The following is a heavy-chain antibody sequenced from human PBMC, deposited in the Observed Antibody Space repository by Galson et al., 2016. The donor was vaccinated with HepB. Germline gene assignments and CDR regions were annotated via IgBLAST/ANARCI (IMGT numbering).Heavy chain of an antibody. J-gene: IGHJ4*02. V-gene: IGHV3-23*01. D-gene: IGHD1-1*01. CDR2: ITTSGGNT. Sequence: SLRLSCAASGFTFSSYAMSWARQAPGKGLEWLSTITTSGGNTYYGDSVKGRFTVSRDNTENMLSLQMNSLRVEDTAIYYCVINWNWDYWGQGTLVTVSS. CDR1: GFTFSSYA. CDR3: VINWNWDY.